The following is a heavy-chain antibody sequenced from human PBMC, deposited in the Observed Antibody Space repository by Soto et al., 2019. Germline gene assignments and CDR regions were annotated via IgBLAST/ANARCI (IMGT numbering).Heavy chain of an antibody. V-gene: IGHV4-59*01. CDR3: ARASTPPYYYYGMDV. D-gene: IGHD4-17*01. CDR2: IYYSGST. CDR1: GGSISSYY. J-gene: IGHJ6*02. Sequence: PSETLSLTCTVSGGSISSYYWSWIRQPPGKGLEWIGYIYYSGSTNYNPSLKSRVTISVDTSKNRFSLKLSSVTAADTAVYYCARASTPPYYYYGMDVWGQGTTVTVSS.